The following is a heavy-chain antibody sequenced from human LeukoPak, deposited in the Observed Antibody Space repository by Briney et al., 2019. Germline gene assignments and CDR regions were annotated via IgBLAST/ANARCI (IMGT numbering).Heavy chain of an antibody. D-gene: IGHD6-13*01. CDR1: GYTFTSYG. J-gene: IGHJ5*01. CDR2: ISAYNGNT. Sequence: WASVRVSCTASGYTFTSYGISWVRQAPGKGLEWMGWISAYNGNTNYAQKLQGRVTMTTDTSTSTAYMELMSLRSHDTAVYHCAREVGGYRSSWAPSSGWFYPWGQGTPVTVFS. V-gene: IGHV1-18*01. CDR3: AREVGGYRSSWAPSSGWFYP.